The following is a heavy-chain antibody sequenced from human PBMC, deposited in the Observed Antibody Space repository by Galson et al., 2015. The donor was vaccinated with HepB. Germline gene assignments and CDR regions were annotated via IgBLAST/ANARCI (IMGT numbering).Heavy chain of an antibody. CDR3: ARLSKMIAAAGNDAFDF. D-gene: IGHD6-13*01. J-gene: IGHJ3*01. Sequence: ALVKPTQTLTLTCTFSGFSLTTSGMCVSWIRQTPGKALEWLALIDGDDDKHYSTSLKTRLTISRDTSKNQAVLTMTNMDPVDTATYYCARLSKMIAAAGNDAFDFWGQGTMVSVSS. V-gene: IGHV2-70*01. CDR1: GFSLTTSGMC. CDR2: IDGDDDK.